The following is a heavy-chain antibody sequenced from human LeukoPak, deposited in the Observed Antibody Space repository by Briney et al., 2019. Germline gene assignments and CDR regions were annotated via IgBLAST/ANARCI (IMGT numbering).Heavy chain of an antibody. V-gene: IGHV1-2*02. CDR3: ARWFTITSGDYDILTSSYHRGMDV. Sequence: ASVKLSLTSSGYAFTGYNMHWVRQAPGQGLEWMGWINPNSGGTNYAQKFQGRVTMTRDMSISTAYMELSRLTSDDTAVYYCARWFTITSGDYDILTSSYHRGMDVWGQGTTVTSSS. CDR2: INPNSGGT. CDR1: GYAFTGYN. J-gene: IGHJ6*02. D-gene: IGHD3-9*01.